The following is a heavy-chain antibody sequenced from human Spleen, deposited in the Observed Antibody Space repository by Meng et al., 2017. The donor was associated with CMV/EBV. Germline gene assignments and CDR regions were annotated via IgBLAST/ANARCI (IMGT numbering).Heavy chain of an antibody. CDR3: ARWGDMAALGY. J-gene: IGHJ4*02. CDR2: MNPNSGNT. CDR1: GYSFITSD. D-gene: IGHD6-13*01. Sequence: SCRASGYSFITSDVTWVRQAPGQGPEWMGWMNPNSGNTGYAQKFQGRVTMTTDNSISTAYMEVSSLTSEDTAVYYCARWGDMAALGYWGQGTLVTVSS. V-gene: IGHV1-8*01.